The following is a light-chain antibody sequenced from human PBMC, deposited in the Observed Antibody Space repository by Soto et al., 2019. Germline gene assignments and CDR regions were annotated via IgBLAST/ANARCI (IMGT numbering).Light chain of an antibody. Sequence: IQMTQSPSTLSASVGDRVTITCRASQNIDAWLAWYQQKPGKAPKVLIYKASSLESGVPSRFSGSGSGTAFTLTISSLQPDDSASYYCQRYNTYPLTFGGGTKVEI. CDR1: QNIDAW. CDR3: QRYNTYPLT. CDR2: KAS. J-gene: IGKJ4*01. V-gene: IGKV1-5*03.